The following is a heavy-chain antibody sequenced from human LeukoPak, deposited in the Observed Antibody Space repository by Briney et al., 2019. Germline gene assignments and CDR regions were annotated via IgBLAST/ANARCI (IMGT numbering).Heavy chain of an antibody. CDR3: ARHTSDGYFAFDL. D-gene: IGHD4-17*01. J-gene: IGHJ3*01. V-gene: IGHV4-34*01. CDR2: INHSGST. CDR1: GGSFSVYY. Sequence: PSETLSLTCAVYGGSFSVYYWSWIRQPPGKGLEWIGEINHSGSTNYNPSLKSRVTISVDTSKTQFSLKLSSVTAADTAVYFCARHTSDGYFAFDLWGQGTMVTVSS.